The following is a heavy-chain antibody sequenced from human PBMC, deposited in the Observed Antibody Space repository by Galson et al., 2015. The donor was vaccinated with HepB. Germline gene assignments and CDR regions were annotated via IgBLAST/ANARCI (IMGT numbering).Heavy chain of an antibody. CDR2: IIPILGIA. CDR1: GGTFSSYA. CDR3: ARDIRLWFGELFDYRLGGMDV. J-gene: IGHJ6*02. V-gene: IGHV1-69*04. D-gene: IGHD3-10*01. Sequence: SVKVSCKASGGTFSSYAISWVRQAPGQGLEWMGRIIPILGIANYAQKFQGRVTITADKSTSTAYMELRSLRSDDTAVYYCARDIRLWFGELFDYRLGGMDVWGQGTTVTVSS.